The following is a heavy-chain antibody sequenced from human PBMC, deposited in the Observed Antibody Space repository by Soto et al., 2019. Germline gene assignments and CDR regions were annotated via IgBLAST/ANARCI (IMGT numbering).Heavy chain of an antibody. D-gene: IGHD2-21*02. V-gene: IGHV3-73*01. J-gene: IGHJ5*02. CDR2: IRTRPNSYAT. Sequence: EVQLVESGGGLVQPGGSLKLSCAASGFTFSASAMHWVRQASGKGLEWVGRIRTRPNSYATEYAASVKDRFTISRDDSXTXXYLLMSSQKPADMAVYDCCRQAPLYRGGADCYSPAWGQGTLGAVSS. CDR1: GFTFSASA. CDR3: CRQAPLYRGGADCYSPA.